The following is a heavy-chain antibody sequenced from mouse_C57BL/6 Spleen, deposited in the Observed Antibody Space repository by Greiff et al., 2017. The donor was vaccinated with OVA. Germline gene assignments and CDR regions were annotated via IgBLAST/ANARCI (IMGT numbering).Heavy chain of an antibody. CDR2: IWSGGST. D-gene: IGHD1-1*01. J-gene: IGHJ4*01. Sequence: VKLMESGPGLVQPSQSLSITCTVSGFSLTSYGVHWVRQSPGKGLEWLGVIWSGGSTDYNAAFISRLSISKDNSKSQVFFKMNSLQADDTAIYYCARKGDYYGSSYDYAMDYWGQGTSVTVSS. CDR1: GFSLTSYG. V-gene: IGHV2-2*01. CDR3: ARKGDYYGSSYDYAMDY.